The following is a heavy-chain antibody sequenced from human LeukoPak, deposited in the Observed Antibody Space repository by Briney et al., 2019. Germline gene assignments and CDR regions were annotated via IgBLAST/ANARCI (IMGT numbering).Heavy chain of an antibody. D-gene: IGHD5-18*01. J-gene: IGHJ5*02. CDR2: INPNSGGT. Sequence: ASVKVSCKASGYTFTGYYMHWVRQAPGQGLEWMGWINPNSGGTNYAQKFQGRVTMTRDTSISTAYMELSRLRSDDTAVYYCARDSDSYGYWFDPWGQGTLVTVSS. V-gene: IGHV1-2*02. CDR3: ARDSDSYGYWFDP. CDR1: GYTFTGYY.